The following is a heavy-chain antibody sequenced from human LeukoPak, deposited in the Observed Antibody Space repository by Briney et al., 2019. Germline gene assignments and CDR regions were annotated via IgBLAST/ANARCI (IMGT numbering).Heavy chain of an antibody. CDR3: ARGIGIPGRHQRFDP. V-gene: IGHV1-69*01. J-gene: IGHJ5*02. D-gene: IGHD2/OR15-2a*01. CDR2: IIPVFGTP. CDR1: GGTFSSYA. Sequence: SVKVSCKASGGTFSSYAISWVRQAPGQGLEWMGGIIPVFGTPNYAQKFQGRVTITADESTSTTYMELSSLRSEDTAVYYCARGIGIPGRHQRFDPWGQGTLVTVSS.